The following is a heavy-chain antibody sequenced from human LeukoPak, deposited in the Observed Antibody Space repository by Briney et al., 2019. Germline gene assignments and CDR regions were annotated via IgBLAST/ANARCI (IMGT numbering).Heavy chain of an antibody. CDR2: IDNGGST. CDR1: GFTVSSNY. J-gene: IGHJ4*02. CDR3: ARDGSARSLGN. V-gene: IGHV3-53*01. Sequence: GGSLRLSCAASGFTVSSNYMSWVRQAPGKGLEWVSVIDNGGSTYYADSVKGRFTISRDNSKNTPYLQMNSLRAEVTAVYYCARDGSARSLGNWGQGTLVSVSS. D-gene: IGHD6-6*01.